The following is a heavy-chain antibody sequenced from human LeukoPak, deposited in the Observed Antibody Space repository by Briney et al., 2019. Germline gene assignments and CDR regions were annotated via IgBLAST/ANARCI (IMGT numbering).Heavy chain of an antibody. V-gene: IGHV4-4*07. Sequence: SSETLSLTCTVSGGSISSYYWSWIRQPAGKGLEWIGRIYTSGSTNYNPSLKSRVTMSVDTSKNQFSLKLSSVTAADTAVYYCARLLYYYDSSGYVDYWGQGTLVTVSS. D-gene: IGHD3-22*01. CDR3: ARLLYYYDSSGYVDY. CDR2: IYTSGST. CDR1: GGSISSYY. J-gene: IGHJ4*02.